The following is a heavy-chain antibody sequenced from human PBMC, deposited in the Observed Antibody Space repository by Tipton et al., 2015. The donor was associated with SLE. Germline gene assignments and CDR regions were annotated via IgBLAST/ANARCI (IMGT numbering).Heavy chain of an antibody. CDR1: GGSIRSYY. CDR2: IYYSGST. CDR3: ARDIAAAGGYNWFDP. V-gene: IGHV4-31*03. D-gene: IGHD6-13*01. Sequence: TLSLTCTVSGGSIRSYYWSWIRQHPGKGLEWIGYIYYSGSTYYNPSLKSRVTISVDTSKNQSSLKLSSVTAADTAVYYCARDIAAAGGYNWFDPWGQGTLVTVSS. J-gene: IGHJ5*02.